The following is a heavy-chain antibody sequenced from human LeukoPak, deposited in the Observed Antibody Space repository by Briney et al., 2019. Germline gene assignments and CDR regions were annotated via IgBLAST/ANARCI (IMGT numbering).Heavy chain of an antibody. D-gene: IGHD3-10*01. CDR2: ISAYNGNT. Sequence: ASVKVSCKASGYTFTSYGISWVRQAPGQGLEWMGWISAYNGNTNYAQKLQGRVTMTTDTSTSTAYMELRSLRSDDTAVYYCARCNRYGSGSSYNWFDPWGQGTLVTVSS. J-gene: IGHJ5*02. CDR1: GYTFTSYG. V-gene: IGHV1-18*01. CDR3: ARCNRYGSGSSYNWFDP.